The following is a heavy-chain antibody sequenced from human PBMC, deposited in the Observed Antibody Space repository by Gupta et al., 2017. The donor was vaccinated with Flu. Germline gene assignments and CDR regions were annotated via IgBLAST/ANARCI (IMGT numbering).Heavy chain of an antibody. CDR3: GGGDSYGYR. CDR2: INSDGSST. V-gene: IGHV3-74*01. D-gene: IGHD5-18*01. J-gene: IGHJ4*02. Sequence: EVQLVESGGGLVQPGGSLSLSCAAHGFTFSIYWMHWVRQAPGKGLVWVPRINSDGSSTSYADSVKGQFTISRANAKNTLYLQMNRLRAEDTAVYFCGGGDSYGYRWGQGTLVTGSS. CDR1: GFTFSIYW.